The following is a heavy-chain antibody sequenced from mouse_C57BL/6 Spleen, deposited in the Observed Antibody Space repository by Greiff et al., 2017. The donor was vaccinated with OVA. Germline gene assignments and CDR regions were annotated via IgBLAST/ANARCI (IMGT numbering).Heavy chain of an antibody. CDR1: GYTFTDYY. D-gene: IGHD2-4*01. J-gene: IGHJ4*01. Sequence: VQLQQSGPELVKPGASVKISCKASGYTFTDYYMNWVKQSHGKSLEWIGDINPNNGGTSYNQKFKGKATLTVDKSSSTAYMELRSLTSEDSAVYYCARGNYYDYDVGYAMDYWGQGTSVTVSS. V-gene: IGHV1-26*01. CDR3: ARGNYYDYDVGYAMDY. CDR2: INPNNGGT.